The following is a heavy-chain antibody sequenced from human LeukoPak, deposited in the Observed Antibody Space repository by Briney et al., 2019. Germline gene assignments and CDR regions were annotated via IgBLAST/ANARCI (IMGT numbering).Heavy chain of an antibody. V-gene: IGHV3-21*01. CDR2: ISSSSSYI. J-gene: IGHJ5*02. CDR3: ARETDYYDSSGYSNWFDP. CDR1: GFTFSSYS. Sequence: GGSLRLSCAASGFTFSSYSMNWVREAPGKGLEWVSSISSSSSYIYYADSVKGRFTISRDNAKNSLYLQMNSLRAEDTAVYYCARETDYYDSSGYSNWFDPWGRGTLVTVSS. D-gene: IGHD3-22*01.